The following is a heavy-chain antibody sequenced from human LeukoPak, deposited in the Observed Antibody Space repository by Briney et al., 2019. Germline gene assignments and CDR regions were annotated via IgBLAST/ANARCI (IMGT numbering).Heavy chain of an antibody. Sequence: PSETLSLTCTVSGGSISSYYWSWIRQPPGKGLEWIGYIYCSGSTNYNPSLKSRVTISVDTSKNQFSLKLSSVTAADTAVYYCARGGDIVVELSWGQGTMVTVS. J-gene: IGHJ3*01. CDR1: GGSISSYY. D-gene: IGHD2-2*01. V-gene: IGHV4-59*08. CDR3: ARGGDIVVELS. CDR2: IYCSGST.